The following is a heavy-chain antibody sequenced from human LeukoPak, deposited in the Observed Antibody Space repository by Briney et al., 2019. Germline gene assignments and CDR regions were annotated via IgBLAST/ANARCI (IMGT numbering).Heavy chain of an antibody. Sequence: SETLSLTCTVSGGSISSYYWTWIRQPPGKGLEWIGYIYYSGITNYNPSLKSRATISVDMSKNQFSLKLSSVTAADTAVYYCARDREGSRPGWFDPWGQGTLVTVSS. CDR2: IYYSGIT. V-gene: IGHV4-59*01. CDR1: GGSISSYY. CDR3: ARDREGSRPGWFDP. J-gene: IGHJ5*02.